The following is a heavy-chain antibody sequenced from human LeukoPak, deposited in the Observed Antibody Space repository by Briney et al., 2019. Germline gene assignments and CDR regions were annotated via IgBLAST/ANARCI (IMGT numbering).Heavy chain of an antibody. V-gene: IGHV5-51*01. CDR2: IYPGDSDA. Sequence: GESLKISCKGSGYSFTSYWIGWVRQMPGKGLEWMGIIYPGDSDARYSPSFQGQVTISADKSISTAYLQWSSLKASDTAMYYCASPYDFWSGYSHYWGQGTLVTVSS. CDR3: ASPYDFWSGYSHY. CDR1: GYSFTSYW. J-gene: IGHJ4*02. D-gene: IGHD3-3*01.